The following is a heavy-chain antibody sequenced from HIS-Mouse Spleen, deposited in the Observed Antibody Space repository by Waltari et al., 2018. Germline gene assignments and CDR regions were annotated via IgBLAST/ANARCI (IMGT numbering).Heavy chain of an antibody. V-gene: IGHV4-39*07. D-gene: IGHD6-13*01. CDR1: GGSISSSSYY. CDR2: CYYSGGT. CDR3: AREIPYSSSWYDWYFDL. J-gene: IGHJ2*01. Sequence: QLQLQESGPGLGKPSETLSLTCTVSGGSISSSSYYWGWIRQAPGKGLEWIGSCYYSGGTYYNPALKSRVTISVDTSKTQFCLKLSSVTAADTAVYYCAREIPYSSSWYDWYFDLWGRGTLVTVSS.